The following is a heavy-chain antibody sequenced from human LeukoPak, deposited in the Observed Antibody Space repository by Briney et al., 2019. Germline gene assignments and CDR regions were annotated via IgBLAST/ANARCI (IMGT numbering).Heavy chain of an antibody. CDR1: AYSSSTYW. D-gene: IGHD3-22*01. CDR2: IYPDDCDT. Sequence: GESLQIPCKDSAYSSSTYWIAGLRQLPAKGLEWWGLIYPDDCDTTYNPSFQGQVTTAATNSVTTTFFKWSSLKASDTAMYYCARPNITSYYDSRGYDAFDVWGQGTMVTVSS. J-gene: IGHJ3*01. V-gene: IGHV5-51*01. CDR3: ARPNITSYYDSRGYDAFDV.